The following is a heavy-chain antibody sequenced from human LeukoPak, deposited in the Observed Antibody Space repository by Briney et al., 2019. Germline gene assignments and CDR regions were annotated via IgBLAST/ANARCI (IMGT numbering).Heavy chain of an antibody. J-gene: IGHJ4*02. D-gene: IGHD6-6*01. Sequence: GGSLRLSCAASGFTFSSYSMNWVRQAPGKGLEWVSYISSSSSTIYYAGSVKGRFTISRDNAKNSLYLQMNSLRAEDTAVYYCASFQLVPLWGQGTLVTVSS. CDR2: ISSSSSTI. V-gene: IGHV3-48*01. CDR1: GFTFSSYS. CDR3: ASFQLVPL.